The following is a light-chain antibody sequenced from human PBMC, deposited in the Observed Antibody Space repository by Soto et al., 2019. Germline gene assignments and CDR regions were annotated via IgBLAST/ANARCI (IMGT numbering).Light chain of an antibody. Sequence: DIQMTQSPSTLSASVGDRVTITCRASQSISSWLAWYQQKPGKAPKLLIYDASSLERGVPSRFSGSGSETEFTLTISRLQPDDFATYFCHSRAFGQGTRLEIK. V-gene: IGKV1-5*01. CDR1: QSISSW. CDR3: HSRA. J-gene: IGKJ5*01. CDR2: DAS.